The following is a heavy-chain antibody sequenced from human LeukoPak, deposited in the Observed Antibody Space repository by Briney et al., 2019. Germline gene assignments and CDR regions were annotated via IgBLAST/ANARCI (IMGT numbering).Heavy chain of an antibody. CDR3: AREPATAIPRKMAVNSYFDY. V-gene: IGHV3-30*01. Sequence: VRSLRLSCAASGFTFSSYAMHWVRQAPGKGLEWVAVISYDGSNKYYADSVKGRFTISRDNSKNTLYLQMNSLRAEDTAVYYCAREPATAIPRKMAVNSYFDYWGQGTLVTVSS. J-gene: IGHJ4*02. CDR1: GFTFSSYA. CDR2: ISYDGSNK. D-gene: IGHD2-2*02.